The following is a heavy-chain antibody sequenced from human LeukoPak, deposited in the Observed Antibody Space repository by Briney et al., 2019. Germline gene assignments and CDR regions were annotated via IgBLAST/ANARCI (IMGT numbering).Heavy chain of an antibody. D-gene: IGHD3-22*01. V-gene: IGHV1-69*05. Sequence: SVKVSCKASGGTFSSYAISWVRQAPGQGLEWMGGIIPIFGTANYAQKFQGRVTITTDESTSTAYMELSSLRSEDTAVYYCARDEGQDYYDGEYGYWGQGTLVTVSS. CDR1: GGTFSSYA. J-gene: IGHJ4*02. CDR3: ARDEGQDYYDGEYGY. CDR2: IIPIFGTA.